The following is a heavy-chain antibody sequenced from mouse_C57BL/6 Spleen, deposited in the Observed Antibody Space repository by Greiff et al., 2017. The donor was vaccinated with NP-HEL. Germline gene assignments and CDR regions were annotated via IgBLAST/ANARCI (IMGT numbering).Heavy chain of an antibody. CDR2: IWSGGST. Sequence: QVQLKESGPGLVQPSQSLSITCTVSGFSLTSYGVHWVRQSPGKGLEWLGVIWSGGSTDYNAAFISRLSISKDNSKSQVFFKMNSLQADDTAIYYCARTGYGSSFYYFDYWGQGTTLTVSS. CDR1: GFSLTSYG. J-gene: IGHJ2*01. V-gene: IGHV2-2*01. D-gene: IGHD1-1*01. CDR3: ARTGYGSSFYYFDY.